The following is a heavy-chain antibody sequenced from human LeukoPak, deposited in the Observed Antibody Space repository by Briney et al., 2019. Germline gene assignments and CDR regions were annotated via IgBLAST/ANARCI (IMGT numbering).Heavy chain of an antibody. J-gene: IGHJ5*02. Sequence: GGSLRLSCAASGFTVSSKYMSWVRQAPGKGLEWVSVIYSGGSTYYADAMKGRFTISRDNSKNTLYLQMTSLRAEDTAVYYCARGCRSTSCYGYDTWGQGNPVTVSP. CDR1: GFTVSSKY. V-gene: IGHV3-53*01. CDR2: IYSGGST. CDR3: ARGCRSTSCYGYDT. D-gene: IGHD2-2*01.